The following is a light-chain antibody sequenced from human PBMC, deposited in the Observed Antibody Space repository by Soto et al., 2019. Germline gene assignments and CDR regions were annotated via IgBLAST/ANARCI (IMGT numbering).Light chain of an antibody. CDR2: DND. Sequence: QSVLTQPPSVSAAPGQTVTISCSGSSSNVGNNAVAWYQQVPGTAPKALIYDNDKRPSGIPDRFSGSKSGTSATLGITGLQTGDEADYYCGTWDNSLSAFIIGGGTKVTVL. CDR3: GTWDNSLSAFI. CDR1: SSNVGNNA. J-gene: IGLJ2*01. V-gene: IGLV1-51*01.